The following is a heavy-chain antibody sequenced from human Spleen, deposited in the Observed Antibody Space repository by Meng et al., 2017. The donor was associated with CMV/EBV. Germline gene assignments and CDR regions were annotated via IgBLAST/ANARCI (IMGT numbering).Heavy chain of an antibody. D-gene: IGHD1-7*01. CDR3: AKDNWNYRSYFDY. CDR2: LRYDGNNK. J-gene: IGHJ4*02. Sequence: GESLKISCAASGFTFSNYGMHWVRQAPGKGLEWVAFLRYDGNNKYYTDSVKGRFTISRDNSKNPLYLQMNSLRAEDTAVYYCAKDNWNYRSYFDYWGQGTLVTVSS. CDR1: GFTFSNYG. V-gene: IGHV3-30*02.